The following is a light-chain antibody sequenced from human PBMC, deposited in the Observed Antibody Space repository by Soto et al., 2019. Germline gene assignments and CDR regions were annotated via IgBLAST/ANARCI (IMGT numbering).Light chain of an antibody. CDR3: AGWEDSLNGLWV. CDR2: SNN. J-gene: IGLJ3*02. CDR1: SSNIGSNT. Sequence: QSVLTQPPSASGTPGQRVTISCSGSSSNIGSNTVNWYQQLPGTAPKLLIYSNNQRPSGVPDRFSGSKSGTSASLAISVLQSEDEADYYCAGWEDSLNGLWVFGGGTKLTVL. V-gene: IGLV1-44*01.